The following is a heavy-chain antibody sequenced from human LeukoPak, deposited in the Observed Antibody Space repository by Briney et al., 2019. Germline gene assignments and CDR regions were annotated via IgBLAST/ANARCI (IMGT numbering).Heavy chain of an antibody. CDR1: VGIFSSYA. CDR3: ARGRVGGEMATSRGPSQH. Sequence: SSVKVSCKSSVGIFSSYAISSVRQPRGRGRAGMGGIISIFGTANYAQKFQGRVTITADESTSTAYMELSSLRSEDTAVYYCARGRVGGEMATSRGPSQHWGQGTLVTVSS. D-gene: IGHD5-24*01. CDR2: IISIFGTA. J-gene: IGHJ1*01. V-gene: IGHV1-69*13.